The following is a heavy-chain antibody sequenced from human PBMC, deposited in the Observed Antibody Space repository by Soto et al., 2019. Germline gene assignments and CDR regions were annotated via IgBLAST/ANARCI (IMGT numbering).Heavy chain of an antibody. Sequence: QVQLVESGGGVVQPGRSLRLSCAASGFTFSSYAMHWVRQAPGKGLEWVAVISYDGSKKYYADSVKGRFTISRYNSKNTLYLQMNSLRAEDTAVYYCAREVFGDFDYWGQGTLVTVSS. CDR1: GFTFSSYA. CDR2: ISYDGSKK. V-gene: IGHV3-30-3*01. D-gene: IGHD3-10*02. CDR3: AREVFGDFDY. J-gene: IGHJ4*02.